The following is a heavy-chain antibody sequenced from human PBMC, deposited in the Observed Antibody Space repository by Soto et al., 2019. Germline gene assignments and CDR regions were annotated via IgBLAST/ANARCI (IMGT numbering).Heavy chain of an antibody. Sequence: PGGSLRLSCAASGFTFSSYGMHWVRQAPGKGLEWVAVISYDGSNKYYADSVKGRFTISRDNSKNTLYLQMNSLRAEDTAVYYCAKSHADIVLILPPHVWGQGTTVTVSS. CDR3: AKSHADIVLILPPHV. D-gene: IGHD2-8*01. CDR1: GFTFSSYG. CDR2: ISYDGSNK. V-gene: IGHV3-30*18. J-gene: IGHJ6*02.